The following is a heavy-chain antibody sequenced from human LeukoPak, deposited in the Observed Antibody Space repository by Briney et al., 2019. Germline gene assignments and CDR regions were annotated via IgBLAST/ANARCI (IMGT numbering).Heavy chain of an antibody. J-gene: IGHJ6*03. Sequence: SETLSLTCAVYGGSFSGYYWGWIRQPPGKGLEWIGEINHSGSSNYNPSLKSRVTISVETSKNQFSLKLSSVTAADTAVYYCARYVYDSSGYYYYYYYMDVWGKGTTVTVSS. CDR3: ARYVYDSSGYYYYYYYMDV. CDR1: GGSFSGYY. V-gene: IGHV4-34*01. D-gene: IGHD3-22*01. CDR2: INHSGSS.